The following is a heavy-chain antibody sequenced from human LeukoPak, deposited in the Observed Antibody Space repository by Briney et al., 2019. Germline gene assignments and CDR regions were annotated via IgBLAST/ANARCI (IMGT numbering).Heavy chain of an antibody. CDR2: INAGNGNT. J-gene: IGHJ4*02. CDR1: GYTFTNYA. V-gene: IGHV1-3*01. D-gene: IGHD5-18*01. Sequence: GASVKVSCKASGYTFTNYALHWVRQAPGQRFEWMGWINAGNGNTKYSQKFQGRVTITADESTSTAYMELSSLRSEDTAVYYCARGHGYSYGYDYFDYWGQGTLVTVSS. CDR3: ARGHGYSYGYDYFDY.